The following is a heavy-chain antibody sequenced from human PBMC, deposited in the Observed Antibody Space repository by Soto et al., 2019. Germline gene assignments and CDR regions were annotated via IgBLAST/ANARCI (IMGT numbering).Heavy chain of an antibody. V-gene: IGHV3-73*01. CDR1: GFIFSGSA. Sequence: EVQLVESGGGSVQPGGSLKLSCAASGFIFSGSAVHWVRQASGNGLEWVGRILSKAGNYATAYPASMKGRFTISRDDSENTAFLQMNSLKTEDTAVYYCIRGGSPYYYDYWGQGTLVAVSS. J-gene: IGHJ4*02. CDR2: ILSKAGNYAT. CDR3: IRGGSPYYYDY.